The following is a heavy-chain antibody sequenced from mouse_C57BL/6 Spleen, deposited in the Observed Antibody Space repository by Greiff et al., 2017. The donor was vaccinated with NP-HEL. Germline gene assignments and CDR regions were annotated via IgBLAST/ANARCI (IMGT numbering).Heavy chain of an antibody. CDR3: ARRGIYDGYYGARDY. J-gene: IGHJ4*01. Sequence: QVQLQQSGAELVKPGASVKLSCKASGYTFTSYWMQWVKQRPGQGLEWIGEIDPSDSYTNYTQKFKGKATLTVDTSSSTAYMQLSSLTSEDSAVYYCARRGIYDGYYGARDYWGQGTSVTVSS. V-gene: IGHV1-50*01. CDR1: GYTFTSYW. CDR2: IDPSDSYT. D-gene: IGHD2-3*01.